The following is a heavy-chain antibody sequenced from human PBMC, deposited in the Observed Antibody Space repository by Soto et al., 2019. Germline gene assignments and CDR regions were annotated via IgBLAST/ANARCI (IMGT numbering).Heavy chain of an antibody. CDR2: INAGNGNT. CDR3: ARDWRTTLNYGMDV. J-gene: IGHJ6*02. Sequence: ASVKVSCKASGYTFTSYAMHWVRQAPGQRLEWMGWINAGNGNTKYSQKFQGRVTITRDTSASTAYMELSSLRSEDTAVYYCARDWRTTLNYGMDVWGQGPKVTVSS. D-gene: IGHD4-17*01. CDR1: GYTFTSYA. V-gene: IGHV1-3*01.